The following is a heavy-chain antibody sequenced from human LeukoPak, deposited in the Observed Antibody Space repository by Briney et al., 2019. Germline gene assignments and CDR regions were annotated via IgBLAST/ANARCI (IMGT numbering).Heavy chain of an antibody. CDR2: IYHSGST. CDR3: ASRVGGFLGYCSGGSCYRYGYFDY. V-gene: IGHV4-4*02. CDR1: GGSISSSNW. Sequence: PSETLSLTCAVSGGSISSSNWWSWVRQPPGKGLEWIGEIYHSGSTNYNPSLKSRVTISVDKSKNQFSLKLSSVTAADTAVYYCASRVGGFLGYCSGGSCYRYGYFDYWGQGTLVTVSS. D-gene: IGHD2-15*01. J-gene: IGHJ4*02.